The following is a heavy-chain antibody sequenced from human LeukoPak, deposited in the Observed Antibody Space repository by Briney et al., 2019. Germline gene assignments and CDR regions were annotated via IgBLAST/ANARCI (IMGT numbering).Heavy chain of an antibody. J-gene: IGHJ5*02. CDR3: ARNLHEYSSSWNSWFDP. CDR1: GYTFTGYY. Sequence: ASVKVSCKASGYTFTGYYMHWVRQAPGQGLEWMGWINPNSGGTNYAQKFQGRVTMTRDTSISTAYMELSRLRSDDTAVYYCARNLHEYSSSWNSWFDPWGQGTLATVSS. CDR2: INPNSGGT. D-gene: IGHD6-13*01. V-gene: IGHV1-2*02.